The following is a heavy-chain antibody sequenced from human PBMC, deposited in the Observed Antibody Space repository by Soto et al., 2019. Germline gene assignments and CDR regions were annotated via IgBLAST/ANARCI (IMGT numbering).Heavy chain of an antibody. CDR1: GFTFSSYA. CDR3: AKGPPLYYDYIGYWFDP. CDR2: ISGSGGST. J-gene: IGHJ5*02. D-gene: IGHD3-16*01. Sequence: QPGGSLRLSCAASGFTFSSYAMSWVRQAPGKGLEWVSAISGSGGSTYYADSVKGRFTISRDNSKNTLYLQMNSLRAEDTAVYYCAKGPPLYYDYIGYWFDPWGQGTLVTVSS. V-gene: IGHV3-23*01.